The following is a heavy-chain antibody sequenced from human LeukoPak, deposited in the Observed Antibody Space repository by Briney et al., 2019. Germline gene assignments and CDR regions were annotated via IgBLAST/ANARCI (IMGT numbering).Heavy chain of an antibody. J-gene: IGHJ4*02. CDR1: GFTFSSYS. D-gene: IGHD6-13*01. CDR3: VGRRTSAAGNF. Sequence: GGSLRLSCAASGFTFSSYSMNWVRQAPGKGLQWVANINRDGREEYYVDSVKGQFTISRDNAKNSLSLQMSSLRAEDTAVYYCVGRRTSAAGNFWGQGTLVTVSS. V-gene: IGHV3-7*01. CDR2: INRDGREE.